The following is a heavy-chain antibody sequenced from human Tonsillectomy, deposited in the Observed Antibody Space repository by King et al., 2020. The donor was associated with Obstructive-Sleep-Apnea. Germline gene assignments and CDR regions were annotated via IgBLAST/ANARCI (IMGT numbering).Heavy chain of an antibody. CDR2: ISSSSSYI. CDR3: ASNSSSWYYYYGMDV. J-gene: IGHJ6*02. V-gene: IGHV3-21*01. Sequence: VQLVESGGGLVKPGGSLRLSCAASGFTFSSYSMNWVRQAPGKGLEWVSSISSSSSYIYYADSVKGRFTISRDNAKNSLYLQMNSLRAEDTAVYYCASNSSSWYYYYGMDVWGQGTTVTVSS. D-gene: IGHD6-13*01. CDR1: GFTFSSYS.